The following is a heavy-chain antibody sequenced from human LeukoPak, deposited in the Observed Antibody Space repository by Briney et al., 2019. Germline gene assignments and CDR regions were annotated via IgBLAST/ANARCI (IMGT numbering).Heavy chain of an antibody. Sequence: GRSLRLSCAASGFAFSSYGMHWVRQAPGKGLEGVAVISYDGSNKYYADSVKGRFTISRDNSKNTLYLQMNSLRAEDTAVCYCAKDRGYSYGGDFDYWGQGTLVTVSS. CDR1: GFAFSSYG. J-gene: IGHJ4*02. D-gene: IGHD5-18*01. V-gene: IGHV3-30*18. CDR3: AKDRGYSYGGDFDY. CDR2: ISYDGSNK.